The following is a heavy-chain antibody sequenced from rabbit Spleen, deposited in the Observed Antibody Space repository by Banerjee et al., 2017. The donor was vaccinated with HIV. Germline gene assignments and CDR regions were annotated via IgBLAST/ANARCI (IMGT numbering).Heavy chain of an antibody. J-gene: IGHJ4*01. Sequence: QEQLVEYGGDLVQPGASLTLTCTASGVSFSNYNFMCWVRQAPGKGLEWIACIYTDNSKTYYANWAKGRFTVSKTSSPSVTLQMTSLTVADTATYFCARDVGSGPYIDGYFTLWGPGTLVTVS. V-gene: IGHV1S45*01. D-gene: IGHD1-1*01. CDR2: IYTDNSKT. CDR1: GVSFSNYNF. CDR3: ARDVGSGPYIDGYFTL.